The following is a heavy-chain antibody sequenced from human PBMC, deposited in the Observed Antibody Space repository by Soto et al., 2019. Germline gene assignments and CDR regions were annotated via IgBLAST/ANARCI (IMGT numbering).Heavy chain of an antibody. D-gene: IGHD3-16*02. CDR3: ARVWGSYRAPSGGAGFDP. J-gene: IGHJ5*02. Sequence: QVQLVQSGAELKKPGASVKVSCAASGYTFTSNSITWVRQAPGQGLEWMGWISAYNGETSYAETFQGRLTMTTDTSTSTAYMELGSLRSDDTAVYYCARVWGSYRAPSGGAGFDPWGQGTLVTVSS. CDR2: ISAYNGET. CDR1: GYTFTSNS. V-gene: IGHV1-18*04.